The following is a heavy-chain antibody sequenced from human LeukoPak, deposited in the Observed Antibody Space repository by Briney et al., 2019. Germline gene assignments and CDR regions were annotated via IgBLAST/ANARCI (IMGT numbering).Heavy chain of an antibody. J-gene: IGHJ6*03. Sequence: ASVKVSCKTSGYTFTGYYIHWVRQAPGQGLEWMGWIDPNSGGSNSAQKFQGRVTMTRDTSISTAYMELSRLRSDDTAVYYCARIKEGNYDILGDYYYYIDVWGKGTTVTISS. D-gene: IGHD3-9*01. CDR2: IDPNSGGS. CDR3: ARIKEGNYDILGDYYYYIDV. V-gene: IGHV1-2*02. CDR1: GYTFTGYY.